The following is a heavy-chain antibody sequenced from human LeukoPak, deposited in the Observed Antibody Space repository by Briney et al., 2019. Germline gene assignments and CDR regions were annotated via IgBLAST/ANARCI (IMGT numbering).Heavy chain of an antibody. CDR1: GFTFSRSS. V-gene: IGHV3-21*01. CDR3: TRAVRATGTDS. D-gene: IGHD6-13*01. CDR2: ITSNGSQT. J-gene: IGHJ5*01. Sequence: GGSLRLSCVGSGFTFSRSSMNWVRQAPGKGLEWVSSITSNGSQTYYADALKGRFIISRDNVKNSLYLQMSSLRAEDTAVYYCTRAVRATGTDSWGQGTLVTVSS.